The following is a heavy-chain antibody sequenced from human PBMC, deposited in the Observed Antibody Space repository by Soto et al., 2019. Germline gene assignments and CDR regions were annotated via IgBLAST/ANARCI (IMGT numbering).Heavy chain of an antibody. J-gene: IGHJ4*02. V-gene: IGHV3-30*18. CDR2: ISYDGSNK. Sequence: GGSLRLSCAASGFTFSSYGMHWVRQAPGKGLEWVAVISYDGSNKYYADSVKGRFTISVDNSKNTLYLQMSSLRAEDTAVYYCAKDGGLHIDVWSGYYPDYWGQGALVTVSS. D-gene: IGHD3-3*01. CDR3: AKDGGLHIDVWSGYYPDY. CDR1: GFTFSSYG.